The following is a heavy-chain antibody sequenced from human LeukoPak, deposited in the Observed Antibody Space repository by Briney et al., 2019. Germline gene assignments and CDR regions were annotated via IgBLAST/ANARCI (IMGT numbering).Heavy chain of an antibody. J-gene: IGHJ4*02. CDR3: ARGVSYYYDRSGSYYFDY. V-gene: IGHV4-59*01. CDR2: IYYSGGT. CDR1: GGSISSYY. Sequence: SETLSLTCTVSGGSISSYYWGWIRQPPGKGLEWIGYIYYSGGTNYNPSLKSRVTISVDTSKNQFSLKLSSVTAADTAVYYCARGVSYYYDRSGSYYFDYWGQGTLVTVSS. D-gene: IGHD3-22*01.